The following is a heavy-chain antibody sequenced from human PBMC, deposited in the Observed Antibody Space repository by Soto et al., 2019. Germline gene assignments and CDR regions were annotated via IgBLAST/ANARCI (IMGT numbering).Heavy chain of an antibody. J-gene: IGHJ5*02. D-gene: IGHD6-13*01. CDR1: GDSVSSNSAA. CDR3: AAAAAGSPPTTAYNWFDP. V-gene: IGHV6-1*01. CDR2: TYYRSKWYN. Sequence: QVQLQQSGPGLVKPSQTLSLTCAISGDSVSSNSAAWNWIRQSPSRGLEWLGRTYYRSKWYNDYAVSVKSRITINPDTSKNQFSLQLNSVTPEDTAVYYCAAAAAGSPPTTAYNWFDPWGQGTLVTVSS.